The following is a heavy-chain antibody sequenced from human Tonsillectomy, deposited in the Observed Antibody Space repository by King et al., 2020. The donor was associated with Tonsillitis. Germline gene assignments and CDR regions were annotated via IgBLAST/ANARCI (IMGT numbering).Heavy chain of an antibody. D-gene: IGHD6-19*01. Sequence: VQLVESGGGVVQPGRSLRLSCAASGFTFSSYAMHWVRQAPGKGLEWVAVISYDGSNKYYADSVKGRLTISRDNSKNTLYLQMNSLRAEDTAVYYCARDLTEQWLVLDNWGQGTLVTVSS. CDR1: GFTFSSYA. J-gene: IGHJ4*02. CDR2: ISYDGSNK. CDR3: ARDLTEQWLVLDN. V-gene: IGHV3-30*04.